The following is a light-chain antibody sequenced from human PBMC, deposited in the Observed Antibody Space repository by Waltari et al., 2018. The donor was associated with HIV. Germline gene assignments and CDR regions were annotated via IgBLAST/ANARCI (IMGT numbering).Light chain of an antibody. V-gene: IGLV3-21*02. Sequence: SYVLTQPPAVSVAPRQTARISCGGYNIGSKTVHWYQQKPTQPPVLVVYDETNRPSGILERFSGSNSGNTATLTISRVEAGDEADYYCQLWDTIPDRRVFGGGTKLTVL. CDR3: QLWDTIPDRRV. J-gene: IGLJ3*02. CDR2: DET. CDR1: NIGSKT.